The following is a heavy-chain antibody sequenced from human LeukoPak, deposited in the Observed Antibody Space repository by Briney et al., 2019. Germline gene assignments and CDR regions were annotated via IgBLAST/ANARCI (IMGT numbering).Heavy chain of an antibody. Sequence: GGSLRLSCAASGFTFSSYGMHWVRQAPGKGLEWVAVISYDGSNKYYADSVKGRFTTSRDNSKNTLYLQMNSLRAEDTAVYYCAKDRVDDSSGYYATEIDYWGQGTLVTVSS. J-gene: IGHJ4*02. CDR3: AKDRVDDSSGYYATEIDY. CDR1: GFTFSSYG. V-gene: IGHV3-30*18. D-gene: IGHD3-22*01. CDR2: ISYDGSNK.